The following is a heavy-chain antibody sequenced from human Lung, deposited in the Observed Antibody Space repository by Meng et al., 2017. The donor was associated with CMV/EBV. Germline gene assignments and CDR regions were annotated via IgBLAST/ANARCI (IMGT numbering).Heavy chain of an antibody. CDR1: GYTFTNNY. Sequence: ASVKVSCKASGYTFTNNYIHWVRQAPGQGLEWMGTINPSGGSTRYTQKFQGRVTMTRDTSTATVYMEVSSLRSEDTAVYYCARDPYYDFWDGYYAAYYYFGLDDWGQGTTVTVSS. CDR2: INPSGGST. J-gene: IGHJ6*02. CDR3: ARDPYYDFWDGYYAAYYYFGLDD. D-gene: IGHD3-3*01. V-gene: IGHV1-46*01.